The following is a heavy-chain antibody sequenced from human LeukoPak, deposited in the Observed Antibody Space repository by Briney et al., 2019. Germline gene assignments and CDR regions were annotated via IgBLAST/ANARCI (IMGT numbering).Heavy chain of an antibody. V-gene: IGHV3-23*01. D-gene: IGHD1-26*01. Sequence: PGRSLRLSCAASGFTFSSYAMSWVRQAPGKGLEWVSAISGSGGSTYYADSVKGRFTISRDNSKNTLYLQMNSLRAEDTAVYYCAKDLIRTSSSFLSLFDYWGQGTLVTVSS. CDR2: ISGSGGST. CDR1: GFTFSSYA. CDR3: AKDLIRTSSSFLSLFDY. J-gene: IGHJ4*02.